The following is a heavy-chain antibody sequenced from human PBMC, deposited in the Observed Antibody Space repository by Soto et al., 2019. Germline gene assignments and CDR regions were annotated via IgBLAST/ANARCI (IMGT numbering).Heavy chain of an antibody. V-gene: IGHV4-39*01. CDR2: INYSGST. CDR3: ARLRTIRRIRGITRPIYWYFDL. CDR1: GGSISSSTYY. J-gene: IGHJ2*01. Sequence: SETLSLTCSVSGGSISSSTYYWGWIRQPPGKGLEWIGSINYSGSTYYNPSLKSRVTISVDTSKNQFSLKLNSVTAADTAVYYCARLRTIRRIRGITRPIYWYFDLWGRGTLVTVSS. D-gene: IGHD3-10*01.